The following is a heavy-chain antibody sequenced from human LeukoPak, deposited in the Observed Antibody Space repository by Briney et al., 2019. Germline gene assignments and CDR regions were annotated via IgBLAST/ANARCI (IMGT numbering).Heavy chain of an antibody. D-gene: IGHD5-18*01. CDR3: ARNGYSRTENYYYYYMDV. CDR2: IYYDGSKQ. J-gene: IGHJ6*03. Sequence: PGRSLRLSCAASGFTFSNYGMHWIRQAPGKGLEWVAVIYYDGSKQFYADSVKGRFTISRDNSKSTLYLQMNSLRAEDTAVYYCARNGYSRTENYYYYYMDVWGKGTTVTVSS. CDR1: GFTFSNYG. V-gene: IGHV3-33*01.